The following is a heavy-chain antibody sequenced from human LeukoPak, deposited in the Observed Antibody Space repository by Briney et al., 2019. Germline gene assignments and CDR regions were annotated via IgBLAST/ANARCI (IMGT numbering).Heavy chain of an antibody. D-gene: IGHD3-10*01. CDR2: ISTGSSTI. V-gene: IGHV3-48*02. J-gene: IGHJ4*02. CDR1: GFTFSSYS. Sequence: PGGSLRLSCAASGFTFSSYSMIWVRQAPGKGLEWVSYISTGSSTIYYADSVKGRFTISRDNAKNSLCLRMNSLRDEDTAVYYCARDVERTGGTYYYGSGSPRGWGQGTLVTVSS. CDR3: ARDVERTGGTYYYGSGSPRG.